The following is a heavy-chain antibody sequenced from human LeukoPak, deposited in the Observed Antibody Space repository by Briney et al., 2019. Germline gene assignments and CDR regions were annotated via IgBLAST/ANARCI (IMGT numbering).Heavy chain of an antibody. CDR2: ISGSGTNT. CDR1: GFTFSSYA. V-gene: IGHV3-23*01. J-gene: IGHJ3*02. CDR3: AKAHGLQSATSNYAFHI. D-gene: IGHD1-1*01. Sequence: GGSLRLSCAASGFTFSSYAMSWVRQAPGKGLEWVSSISGSGTNTYYADSVKGRFTISRNNSKNTLYLQMNSLRAEDTAVYYCAKAHGLQSATSNYAFHIWGQGTMVTVSS.